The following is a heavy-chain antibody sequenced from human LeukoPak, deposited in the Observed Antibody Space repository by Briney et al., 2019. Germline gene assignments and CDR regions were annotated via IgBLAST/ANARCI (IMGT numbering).Heavy chain of an antibody. D-gene: IGHD3-22*01. CDR3: ARRYYYDRNSRVYYFDY. CDR1: GFTFSDYW. CDR2: IKEDGSEK. Sequence: PGGSLRLSCTASGFTFSDYWMSWVRQAPGKGLEWVANIKEDGSEKHYVDSVKGRFTISRDNAKNSLYLQMNSLRAEDTAVYYCARRYYYDRNSRVYYFDYWGQGTLVTVSS. V-gene: IGHV3-7*03. J-gene: IGHJ4*02.